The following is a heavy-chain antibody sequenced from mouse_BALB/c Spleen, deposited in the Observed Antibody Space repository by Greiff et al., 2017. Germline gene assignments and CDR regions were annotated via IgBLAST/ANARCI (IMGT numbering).Heavy chain of an antibody. D-gene: IGHD1-1*01. Sequence: VQLQQSGAELVKPGASVKLSCTASGFNIKDTYMHWVKQRPEQGLEWIGRIDPANGNTKYDPKFQGKATITADTSSNTAYLQLSSLTSEDTAVYYCASDLLLYGSYWHFDVWGAGTTVTVSS. CDR1: GFNIKDTY. V-gene: IGHV14-3*02. CDR2: IDPANGNT. CDR3: ASDLLLYGSYWHFDV. J-gene: IGHJ1*01.